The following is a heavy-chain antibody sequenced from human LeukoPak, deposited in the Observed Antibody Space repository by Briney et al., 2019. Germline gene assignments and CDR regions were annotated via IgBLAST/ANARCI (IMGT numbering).Heavy chain of an antibody. Sequence: GGSLRLSCAASGFTVSSNYMSWVRQAPGKGLEWVSGINWNSGNLGYADSVRGRFTISRDNAKNSLYLQMDSLRPEDTAFYYCAKGSTYDYDNRGYPFDYWGQGTLVTVSS. CDR2: INWNSGNL. D-gene: IGHD3-22*01. V-gene: IGHV3-9*01. CDR1: GFTVSSNY. J-gene: IGHJ4*02. CDR3: AKGSTYDYDNRGYPFDY.